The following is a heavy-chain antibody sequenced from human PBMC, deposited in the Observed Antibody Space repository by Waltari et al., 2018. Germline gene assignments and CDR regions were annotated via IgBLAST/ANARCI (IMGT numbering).Heavy chain of an antibody. Sequence: EEQLLESGGGLVQPGDSLRLSCAASGFRFSNYWMNWVRQAPGKGLVLVDRISNDETSISYADSVKGRFTISRDNAKNTLYLQMKRLRAEDTAVYYCARLAPRTYRSPVPGRHYYYGMDVWGQGTTVTVSS. CDR1: GFRFSNYW. D-gene: IGHD3-10*01. CDR2: ISNDETSI. V-gene: IGHV3-74*01. J-gene: IGHJ6*02. CDR3: ARLAPRTYRSPVPGRHYYYGMDV.